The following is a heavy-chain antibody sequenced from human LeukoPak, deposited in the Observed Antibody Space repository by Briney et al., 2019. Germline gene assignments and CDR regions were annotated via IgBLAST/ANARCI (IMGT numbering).Heavy chain of an antibody. CDR1: GYTLTELS. V-gene: IGHV1-24*01. J-gene: IGHJ6*02. CDR3: ATDRVPGIAAAGTGDYGMDV. D-gene: IGHD6-13*01. CDR2: FDPEDGET. Sequence: ASVKVSCKVSGYTLTELSMHWVRQAPGKGLEWMGGFDPEDGETIYAQKFQGRVTMTEDTSTDTAYMELSSLRSEDTAVYYCATDRVPGIAAAGTGDYGMDVWGQGTTVTVSS.